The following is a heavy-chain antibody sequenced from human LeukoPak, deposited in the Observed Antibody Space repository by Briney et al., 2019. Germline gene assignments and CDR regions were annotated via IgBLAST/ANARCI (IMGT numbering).Heavy chain of an antibody. J-gene: IGHJ1*01. Sequence: PGGSLILSCAASGFTFSSYAMSWVRQAPGKGLEWVSAISGSGGSTYYADSVKGRFTISRDNSKNTLYLQMNSLRAEDTAVYYCASPYGSGSYVYFQHWGQGTLVTVSS. CDR3: ASPYGSGSYVYFQH. CDR2: ISGSGGST. CDR1: GFTFSSYA. V-gene: IGHV3-23*01. D-gene: IGHD3-10*01.